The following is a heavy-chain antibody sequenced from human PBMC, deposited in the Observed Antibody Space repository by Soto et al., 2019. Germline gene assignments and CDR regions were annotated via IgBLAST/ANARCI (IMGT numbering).Heavy chain of an antibody. CDR2: IYHGGNT. CDR1: GAPISTGNW. CDR3: ARHSSYYYDSSAYYDS. Sequence: QVHLQESGPGLVQSSGTLSLTCGVSGAPISTGNWWTWVRQRPGKGLEWIGEIYHGGNTNYRPSLKSRVTISVDKAKNQFSLRLSSVTAADTAVYYCARHSSYYYDSSAYYDSWGQGALVTVSS. J-gene: IGHJ5*01. D-gene: IGHD3-22*01. V-gene: IGHV4-4*02.